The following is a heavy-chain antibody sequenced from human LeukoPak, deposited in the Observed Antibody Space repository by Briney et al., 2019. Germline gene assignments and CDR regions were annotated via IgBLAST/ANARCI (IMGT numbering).Heavy chain of an antibody. J-gene: IGHJ4*02. Sequence: GGSPRLSCAASGFTVSSNYMSWVRQAPGKGLEWVSVIYSGGSTYYADSVKGRFTISRDNSKNTLYLQMNSLRAEDTAVYFCAKDMVRGYYFDCWGQGTLITVSS. V-gene: IGHV3-53*01. CDR2: IYSGGST. CDR3: AKDMVRGYYFDC. D-gene: IGHD3-10*01. CDR1: GFTVSSNY.